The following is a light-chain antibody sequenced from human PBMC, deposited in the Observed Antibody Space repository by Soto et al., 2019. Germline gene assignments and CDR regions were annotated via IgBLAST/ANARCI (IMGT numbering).Light chain of an antibody. Sequence: DIQMTHSPSSLSASVGDRVTITCRASQSISSYLNWYQQKPGKAPKLLIYAASSLQSGVPSRFSGSGSGTDFTLTISSLQPEDFATYYCQQSYSTPVLTFGGGTKVDIK. CDR3: QQSYSTPVLT. J-gene: IGKJ4*01. CDR2: AAS. CDR1: QSISSY. V-gene: IGKV1-39*01.